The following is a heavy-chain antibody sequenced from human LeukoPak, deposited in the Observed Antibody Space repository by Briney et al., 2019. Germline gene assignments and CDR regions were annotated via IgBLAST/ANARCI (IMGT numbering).Heavy chain of an antibody. V-gene: IGHV3-23*01. D-gene: IGHD3/OR15-3a*01. J-gene: IGHJ4*02. CDR3: AKRDWPYFFDY. Sequence: GGSLRLSCAASGFNFRNCWMNWVRQAPGKGLEWVSVISGNGHETFYADSVKGRFSISRDNARNTVYLQMSSLRVDDTAVYYCAKRDWPYFFDYWGQGTLVTVSS. CDR2: ISGNGHET. CDR1: GFNFRNCW.